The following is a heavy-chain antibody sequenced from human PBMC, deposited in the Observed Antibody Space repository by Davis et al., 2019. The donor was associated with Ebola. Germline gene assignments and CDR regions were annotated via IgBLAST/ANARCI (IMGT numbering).Heavy chain of an antibody. D-gene: IGHD3-10*01. J-gene: IGHJ4*02. V-gene: IGHV3-7*03. CDR2: IKEDGSEK. Sequence: GESLKISCAASGFSFSSFWMAWVRQAPGKGLEWVANIKEDGSEKHYVDSVKGRFTISRDNAKNSLYLQMGDLRADDAAVYYCARDVGVEFDYWGQGTRVTVSS. CDR3: ARDVGVEFDY. CDR1: GFSFSSFW.